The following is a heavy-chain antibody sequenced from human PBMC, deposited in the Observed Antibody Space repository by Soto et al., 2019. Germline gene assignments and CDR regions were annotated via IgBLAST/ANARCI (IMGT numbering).Heavy chain of an antibody. CDR1: GFTVSSNY. V-gene: IGHV3-53*01. J-gene: IGHJ5*02. CDR2: IYSGGST. Sequence: QPGGSLRLSCAASGFTVSSNYMSWVRQAPGKGLEWVSVIYSGGSTYYADSVKGRFTISRDNSKNTLYLQMNSLRAEDTAVYYCAREMAPQIVGATRWDNWFDPWGQGTLVTVSS. D-gene: IGHD1-26*01. CDR3: AREMAPQIVGATRWDNWFDP.